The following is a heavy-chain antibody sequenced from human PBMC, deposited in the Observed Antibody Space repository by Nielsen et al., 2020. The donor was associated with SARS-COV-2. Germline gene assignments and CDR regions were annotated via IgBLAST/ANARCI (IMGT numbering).Heavy chain of an antibody. CDR2: IYYRGNT. Sequence: SETLSLTCTVSGDSIRSSGYYWGWIRQPPGKGLEWIGSIYYRGNTNYNPSLKSRVTISVDTSKNQFSLKLSSVTAADTAVYYCARDQVTNGMDVWGQGTTVTVSS. V-gene: IGHV4-39*07. CDR1: GDSIRSSGYY. J-gene: IGHJ6*02. CDR3: ARDQVTNGMDV. D-gene: IGHD2-2*01.